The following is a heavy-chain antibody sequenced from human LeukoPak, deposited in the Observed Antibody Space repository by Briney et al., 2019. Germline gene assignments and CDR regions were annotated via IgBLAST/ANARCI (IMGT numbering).Heavy chain of an antibody. J-gene: IGHJ4*02. D-gene: IGHD3-9*01. CDR2: ISAYNGNT. CDR1: GYTFTSYG. Sequence: ASVKVSCKASGYTFTSYGISWVRQAPGQGLEWMGWISAYNGNTNYAQKLQGRVTMTTDTSTSTAYMELRSLRSDDTAVYYCARDGFLNYDILTGCYAVPHSFDYWGQGTLVTVSS. CDR3: ARDGFLNYDILTGCYAVPHSFDY. V-gene: IGHV1-18*01.